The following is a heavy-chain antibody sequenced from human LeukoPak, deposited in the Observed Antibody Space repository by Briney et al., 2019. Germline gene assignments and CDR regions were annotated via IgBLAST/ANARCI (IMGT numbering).Heavy chain of an antibody. J-gene: IGHJ4*02. CDR3: AREYNWNDWDYFDY. D-gene: IGHD1-20*01. Sequence: SETLSLTCTVSGGSIRSNYWSWIRQPPGKGLEWIGYIYYSGSTNYNPSLKSRVTISVDTSKNQFSLKLSSVTAADTAVYYCAREYNWNDWDYFDYWGQGTLVTVSS. CDR1: GGSIRSNY. CDR2: IYYSGST. V-gene: IGHV4-59*01.